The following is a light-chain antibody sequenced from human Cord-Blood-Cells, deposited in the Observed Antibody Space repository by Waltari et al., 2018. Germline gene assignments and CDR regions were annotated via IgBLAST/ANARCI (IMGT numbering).Light chain of an antibody. J-gene: IGLJ1*01. V-gene: IGLV2-14*03. Sequence: QSALTQPASVSGSPGQSITISCTGTSSDVGGYNYVSWYQQHPGKAPKLMIYDVSNRPSGVSNRLSGYKAGKTASLTISGLQAEDEADYYCSSYTSSSTLDVFGTGTKVTVL. CDR2: DVS. CDR1: SSDVGGYNY. CDR3: SSYTSSSTLDV.